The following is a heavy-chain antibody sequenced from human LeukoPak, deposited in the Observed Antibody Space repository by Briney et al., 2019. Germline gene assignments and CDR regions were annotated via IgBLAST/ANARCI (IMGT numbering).Heavy chain of an antibody. D-gene: IGHD6-6*01. CDR1: GFTFSSYE. J-gene: IGHJ4*02. Sequence: GGSLRLSCAASGFTFSSYEMNWVRQAPGKGLDWVSYISSGGRTTYYADSVKGRFTISRDNAKNSLYLQMNSLRAEDTAVYYCARGGLTSSSWDYWGQGTLVTVSS. V-gene: IGHV3-48*03. CDR3: ARGGLTSSSWDY. CDR2: ISSGGRTT.